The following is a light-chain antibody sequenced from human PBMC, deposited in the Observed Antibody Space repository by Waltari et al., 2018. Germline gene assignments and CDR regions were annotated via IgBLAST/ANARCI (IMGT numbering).Light chain of an antibody. CDR2: EVT. Sequence: HSALTQPASVSGSPGPSLTFSCTGSSHHVGNFNLVSWYQQYPGKAPKLIIYEVTKGPSGVPSRFSGSNAGNPASLTISGLQAEDEADYYCCSYAPTNIMLFGGGTRLTVL. CDR1: SHHVGNFNL. V-gene: IGLV2-23*02. CDR3: CSYAPTNIML. J-gene: IGLJ2*01.